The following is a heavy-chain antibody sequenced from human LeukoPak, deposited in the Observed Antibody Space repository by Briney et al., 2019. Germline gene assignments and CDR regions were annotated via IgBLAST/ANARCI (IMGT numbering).Heavy chain of an antibody. CDR1: GFSLSTTGVG. Sequence: SGPTLVKPTQTLTLTCSFSGFSLSTTGVGVGWIRQPPGKALEWLALIYWADDKRYSPSLKSRLTITKDTSKNQVVLIMTNMDPVDTATYYCAHIDLEFDYWGQGTLVTVSS. J-gene: IGHJ4*02. CDR2: IYWADDK. D-gene: IGHD5-24*01. V-gene: IGHV2-5*02. CDR3: AHIDLEFDY.